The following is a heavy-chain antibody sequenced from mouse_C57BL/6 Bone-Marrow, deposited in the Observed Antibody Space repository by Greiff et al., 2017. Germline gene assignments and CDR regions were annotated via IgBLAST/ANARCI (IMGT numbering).Heavy chain of an antibody. V-gene: IGHV14-2*01. CDR1: GFTFKDYY. CDR2: IDPEDGET. Sequence: VQLKESGAELVKPGASVKLSCTASGFTFKDYYMHWVKQRPEQGLEWIGRIDPEDGETKYAPKFQGKATITADTSSNTAYLQLSSLTAEDTAVYYCSRWLQDYYAMDYWGQGTSVTVSS. D-gene: IGHD2-2*01. CDR3: SRWLQDYYAMDY. J-gene: IGHJ4*01.